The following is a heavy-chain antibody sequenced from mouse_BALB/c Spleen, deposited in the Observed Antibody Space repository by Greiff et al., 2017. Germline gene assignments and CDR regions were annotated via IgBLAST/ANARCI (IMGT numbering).Heavy chain of an antibody. J-gene: IGHJ2*01. D-gene: IGHD2-14*01. V-gene: IGHV1S127*01. CDR3: ARGALYDGDVVDY. CDR2: IDPSNSET. Sequence: VQLQESGPELVRPGASVKMSCKASGYTFTSYWMHWVKQRPGQGLEWIGMIDPSNSETRLNQKFKDKATLNVDKSSNTAYMQLSSLTSEDSAVYYCARGALYDGDVVDYWGQGTTLTVSS. CDR1: GYTFTSYW.